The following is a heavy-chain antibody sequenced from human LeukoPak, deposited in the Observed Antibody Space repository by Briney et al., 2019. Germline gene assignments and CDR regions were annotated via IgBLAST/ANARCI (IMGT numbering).Heavy chain of an antibody. V-gene: IGHV4-4*09. CDR3: ARRYCSSTSCYPYDY. J-gene: IGHJ4*02. CDR2: IYTSGST. Sequence: SETLSLTCTVSGGSISSYYWSWIWQPPGKGLEWIGYIYTSGSTNYNPSLKSRVTISVDTSKNQFSLKLSSVTAADTAVYYCARRYCSSTSCYPYDYWGQGTLVTVSS. CDR1: GGSISSYY. D-gene: IGHD2-2*01.